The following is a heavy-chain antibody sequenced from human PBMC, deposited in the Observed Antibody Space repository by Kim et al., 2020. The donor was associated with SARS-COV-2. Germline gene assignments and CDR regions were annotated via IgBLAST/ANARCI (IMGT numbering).Heavy chain of an antibody. CDR2: IYYSGST. CDR3: ARGTVTTGLNY. CDR1: GGSISSYY. V-gene: IGHV4-59*01. Sequence: SETLSLTCTVSGGSISSYYWSWIRQPPGKGLEWIGYIYYSGSTNYNPSLKSRVTISVDTSKNQFSLKLSSVTAADTAVYYCARGTVTTGLNYWGQGTLVTVSS. D-gene: IGHD4-17*01. J-gene: IGHJ4*02.